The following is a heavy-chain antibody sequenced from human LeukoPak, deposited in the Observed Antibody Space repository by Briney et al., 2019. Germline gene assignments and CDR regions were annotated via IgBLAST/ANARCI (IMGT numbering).Heavy chain of an antibody. V-gene: IGHV4-59*01. CDR1: GGSISSYY. CDR2: IYYSGST. D-gene: IGHD6-19*01. J-gene: IGHJ3*02. Sequence: SETLSLTCTVSGGSISSYYWSWIRQPPGKGLEWIGYIYYSGSTNYNPSLKSRVTISVDTSKNQFSLKLSSVTAADTAVYYCARAVAGLFAFDIWGRGTMVTVSS. CDR3: ARAVAGLFAFDI.